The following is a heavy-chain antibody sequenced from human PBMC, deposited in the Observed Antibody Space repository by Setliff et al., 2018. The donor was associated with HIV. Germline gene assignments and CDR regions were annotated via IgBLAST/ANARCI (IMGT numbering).Heavy chain of an antibody. J-gene: IGHJ3*02. CDR3: ARAVNLTFDI. CDR1: GDSMSSGDYY. Sequence: SETLSLTCTVSGDSMSSGDYYWSWVRRPPGKGLEWIGYVYHSGTVYYNPSLQSRVGISIDTSNNRFSMNLYSMTAADTAVYYCARAVNLTFDIWSLGTMVTVSS. V-gene: IGHV4-30-4*08. CDR2: VYHSGTV.